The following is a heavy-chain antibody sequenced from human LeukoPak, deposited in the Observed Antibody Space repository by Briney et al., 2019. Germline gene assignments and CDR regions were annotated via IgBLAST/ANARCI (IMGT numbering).Heavy chain of an antibody. CDR1: GYTFTSYG. D-gene: IGHD4-4*01. J-gene: IGHJ4*02. CDR3: ARDRRTAVLLSNYVGLYY. CDR2: ISAYNGNT. Sequence: ASVKVSCKASGYTFTSYGISWVRQAPGQGLEWMGLISAYNGNTNYAQKFQGRVTMTRDTSTSTVYMELRSLRSDDTAVYYCARDRRTAVLLSNYVGLYYWGQGNLVTVSS. V-gene: IGHV1-18*04.